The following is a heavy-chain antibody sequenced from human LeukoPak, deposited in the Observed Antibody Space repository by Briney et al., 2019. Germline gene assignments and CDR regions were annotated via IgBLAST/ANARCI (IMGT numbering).Heavy chain of an antibody. CDR3: ARDLTVGPTTDYFDY. CDR1: GFTFSTYW. CDR2: IKQDGSEK. V-gene: IGHV3-7*01. D-gene: IGHD1-26*01. J-gene: IGHJ4*02. Sequence: AGGSLRLSCAASGFTFSTYWMSWVRQAPGKGLEWVANIKQDGSEKYYVDSVRGRFTISRDNAKNSLYLQMNSLRAEDTAVYYCARDLTVGPTTDYFDYWGQGTLVTVSS.